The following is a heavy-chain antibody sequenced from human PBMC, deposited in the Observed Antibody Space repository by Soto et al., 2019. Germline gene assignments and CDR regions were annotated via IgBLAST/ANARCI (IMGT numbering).Heavy chain of an antibody. J-gene: IGHJ6*02. CDR1: GGTFSSYT. CDR3: ARVRYYYDSSGYPKPMDV. D-gene: IGHD3-22*01. V-gene: IGHV1-69*02. CDR2: IIPILGIA. Sequence: AASVKVSCKASGGTFSSYTISWVRQAPGQGLEWMGRIIPILGIANYAQQFQGRVTITADISTSTAYMELSSLRSEDTAVYYCARVRYYYDSSGYPKPMDVWG.